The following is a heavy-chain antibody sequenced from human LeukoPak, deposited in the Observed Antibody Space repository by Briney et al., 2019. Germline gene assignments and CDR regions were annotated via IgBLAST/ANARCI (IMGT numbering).Heavy chain of an antibody. J-gene: IGHJ4*02. D-gene: IGHD1-14*01. CDR1: GFTFSSYW. CDR3: AKDPSTLTLTDDY. V-gene: IGHV3-7*03. CDR2: INQDGSEK. Sequence: ASGFTFSSYWMSWVRQAPGKGLEWVANINQDGSEKYYVDSVKGRFTISRDNAKNSLYLQMNSLRAEDTAVYYCAKDPSTLTLTDDYWGQGTLVTVSS.